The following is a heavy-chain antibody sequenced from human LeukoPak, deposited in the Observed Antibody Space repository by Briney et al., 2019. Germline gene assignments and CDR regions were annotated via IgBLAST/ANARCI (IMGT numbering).Heavy chain of an antibody. CDR3: ARVFRNYGSGSNFDY. CDR1: GYTFTGYY. J-gene: IGHJ4*02. Sequence: GASVKVSCKASGYTFTGYYMHWVRQAPGQGLEWMGWINPNSGGTNYAQKFQGRVTMTGDTSISTAYMELSRLRSDDTAFYYCARVFRNYGSGSNFDYWGQGTLVTVSS. V-gene: IGHV1-2*02. CDR2: INPNSGGT. D-gene: IGHD3-10*01.